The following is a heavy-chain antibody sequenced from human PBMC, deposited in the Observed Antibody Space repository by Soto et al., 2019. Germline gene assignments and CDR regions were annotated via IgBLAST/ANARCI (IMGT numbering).Heavy chain of an antibody. Sequence: SETLSLTCTVSRGYVNTFHWSWVRQPAGKGLEWIGRIFPNGSTYYNPSLKSRVTISVDTSKNQFSLKLSSVTAADTAVYYCARARRFLEWLLSSYYYYGMDVWGQGTTVTVSS. D-gene: IGHD3-3*01. J-gene: IGHJ6*02. CDR3: ARARRFLEWLLSSYYYYGMDV. CDR1: RGYVNTFH. V-gene: IGHV4-4*07. CDR2: IFPNGST.